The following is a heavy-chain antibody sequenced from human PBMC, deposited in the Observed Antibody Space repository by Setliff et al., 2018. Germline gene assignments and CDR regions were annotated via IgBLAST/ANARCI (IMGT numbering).Heavy chain of an antibody. CDR2: INPNSGGT. CDR3: ARDLVGYCSGGSCYDWDY. V-gene: IGHV1-2*06. D-gene: IGHD2-15*01. J-gene: IGHJ4*02. CDR1: GGTFSIYT. Sequence: ASVKVSCKASGGTFSIYTISWVRQAPGQGLEWMGRINPNSGGTNYAQKFQGRVTMTRDTSISTAYMELSRLRSDDTAVYYCARDLVGYCSGGSCYDWDYWGQGTLVTVSS.